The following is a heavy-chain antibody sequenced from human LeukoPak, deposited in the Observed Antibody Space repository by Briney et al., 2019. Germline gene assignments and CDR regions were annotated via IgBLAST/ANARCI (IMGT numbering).Heavy chain of an antibody. CDR2: ISHSGNT. Sequence: PSETLSLSYAVSGGSFSGYYWSWIRQPPGKGLEWIGEISHSGNTNYNPSLKSRVTISVDTSNNQFSLKLSSVTAADTAVYYCARGGDMLATIFDFWGQGTLVTVSS. CDR1: GGSFSGYY. J-gene: IGHJ4*02. V-gene: IGHV4-34*01. CDR3: ARGGDMLATIFDF. D-gene: IGHD5-12*01.